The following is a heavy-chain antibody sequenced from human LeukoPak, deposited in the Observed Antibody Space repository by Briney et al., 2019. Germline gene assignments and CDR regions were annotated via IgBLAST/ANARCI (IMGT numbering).Heavy chain of an antibody. CDR1: GYSFTGYY. V-gene: IGHV1-2*06. CDR3: ARGYSYDPNSFDY. Sequence: EASVKVSCKASGYSFTGYYIHWVRQAPGQGLEWMGRINPNSGGPDYAQKFQGRVTMARDTSISTAYVELSRLRNDDTAVYFCARGYSYDPNSFDYWGQGTLVTVSS. D-gene: IGHD5-18*01. CDR2: INPNSGGP. J-gene: IGHJ4*02.